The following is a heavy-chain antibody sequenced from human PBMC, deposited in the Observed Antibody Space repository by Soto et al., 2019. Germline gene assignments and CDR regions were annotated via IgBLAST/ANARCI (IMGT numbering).Heavy chain of an antibody. Sequence: KPSETLSLTCTVSGGSISRYFWSWIRQPPGKGLEWIGYISDSGSTNYHPSLRSRVTISVDTSKNQFSLKLRSVTAADTAVYYCARTVSGYYFDHWGQGSLVTVSS. CDR2: ISDSGST. V-gene: IGHV4-59*01. CDR3: ARTVSGYYFDH. CDR1: GGSISRYF. D-gene: IGHD3-22*01. J-gene: IGHJ4*02.